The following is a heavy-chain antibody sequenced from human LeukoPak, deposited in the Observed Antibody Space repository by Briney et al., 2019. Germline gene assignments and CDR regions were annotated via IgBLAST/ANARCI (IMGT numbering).Heavy chain of an antibody. CDR2: IKQDGSEK. J-gene: IGHJ4*02. CDR3: ARGGDLAARVLCPDY. CDR1: GFTFSNYW. Sequence: PGGSLRLSCAASGFTFSNYWMTWVRQAPGKGLEWVANIKQDGSEKYYVDSVKGRFTISRDNAKNSLFLQMNSLRAEDTAVYYCARGGDLAARVLCPDYWGQGTLVTVSS. V-gene: IGHV3-7*01. D-gene: IGHD2/OR15-2a*01.